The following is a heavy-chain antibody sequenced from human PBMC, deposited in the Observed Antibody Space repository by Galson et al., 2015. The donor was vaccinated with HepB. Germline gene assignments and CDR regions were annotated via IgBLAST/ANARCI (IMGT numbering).Heavy chain of an antibody. Sequence: SLRLSCAASGFTFSSYAMHWVRQAPGKGLEWVAVISYDGSNKYYADSVKGRFTISRDNSKNTLYLQMNSLRAEDTAVYYCARDRDYGSGSYYRAYDYWGQGTLVTVSS. CDR2: ISYDGSNK. V-gene: IGHV3-30*04. J-gene: IGHJ4*02. CDR3: ARDRDYGSGSYYRAYDY. D-gene: IGHD3-10*01. CDR1: GFTFSSYA.